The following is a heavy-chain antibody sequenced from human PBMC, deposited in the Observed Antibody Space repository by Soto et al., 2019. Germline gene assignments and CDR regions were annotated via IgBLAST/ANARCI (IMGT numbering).Heavy chain of an antibody. J-gene: IGHJ4*02. CDR3: AIEEKQLSRYGGDFDY. CDR1: DGSVNTGNYY. V-gene: IGHV4-61*01. CDR2: IYYIGTT. Sequence: QVQLQESGPGLVKPSETLSLTCSVSDGSVNTGNYYWSWIRQPPGKGLEWIGHIYYIGTTNYNPSLKSRVTNSVDTSKNQFSLKVTSVTAADTAVYFCAIEEKQLSRYGGDFDYWGQGILVTVSS. D-gene: IGHD3-16*01.